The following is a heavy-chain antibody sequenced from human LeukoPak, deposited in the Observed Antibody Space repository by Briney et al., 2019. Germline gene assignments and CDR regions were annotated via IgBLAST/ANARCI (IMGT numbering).Heavy chain of an antibody. CDR2: IYTTGTT. V-gene: IGHV4-4*07. CDR1: DTSINTYY. Sequence: SETLSLTCTVSDTSINTYYWSWIRQPAGKRLEWIGHIYTTGTTNYNPSLKSRVTMSIDTSKNQFSLNLRSVTAADTAVYYCAKVAKYYYGSETYFFFDHWGQGTLVTVSS. D-gene: IGHD3-10*01. J-gene: IGHJ4*02. CDR3: AKVAKYYYGSETYFFFDH.